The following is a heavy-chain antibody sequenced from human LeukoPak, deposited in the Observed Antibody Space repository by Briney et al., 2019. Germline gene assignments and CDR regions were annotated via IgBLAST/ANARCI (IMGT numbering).Heavy chain of an antibody. CDR1: GFTFDDYA. J-gene: IGHJ5*02. D-gene: IGHD3-22*01. V-gene: IGHV3-9*01. Sequence: GGSLRLSCAASGFTFDDYAMHWVRQAPGKGLEWVSGISWNSGSIGYADSVKGRCTISRDNAKNSLYLQMNSLRAEDTAVYYCATNTYYYDSSGFGFDPWGQGTLVTVSS. CDR3: ATNTYYYDSSGFGFDP. CDR2: ISWNSGSI.